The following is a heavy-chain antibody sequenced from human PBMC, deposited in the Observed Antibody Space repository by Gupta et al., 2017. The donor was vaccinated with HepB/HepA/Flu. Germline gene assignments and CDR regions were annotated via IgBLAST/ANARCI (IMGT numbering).Heavy chain of an antibody. Sequence: QVQLVESGGGVVQPGRSLRLSCAASGFTFSSYGMHWVRQAPGKGLEWVAVIWYDGSNKYYADSVKGRFTISRDNSKNMLYLQMNSLRAEDTAVYYCARGAPSYYYDSSGRFDYWGQGTLVTVSS. J-gene: IGHJ4*02. V-gene: IGHV3-33*01. CDR2: IWYDGSNK. CDR3: ARGAPSYYYDSSGRFDY. D-gene: IGHD3-22*01. CDR1: GFTFSSYG.